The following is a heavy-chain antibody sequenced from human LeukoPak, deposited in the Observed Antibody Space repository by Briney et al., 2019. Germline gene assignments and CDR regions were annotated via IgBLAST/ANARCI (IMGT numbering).Heavy chain of an antibody. CDR1: GYSFTSYW. CDR2: IYPGDSDT. V-gene: IGHV5-51*01. Sequence: GESLKISCKGSGYSFTSYWIGWVRQMPGKGLEWMGIIYPGDSDTRYSPSFQGQVTISADKSISTAYLQCSSLKASDTAMYYCARSLCGGDCYSNWFDPWGQGTLVTVSS. CDR3: ARSLCGGDCYSNWFDP. D-gene: IGHD2-21*02. J-gene: IGHJ5*02.